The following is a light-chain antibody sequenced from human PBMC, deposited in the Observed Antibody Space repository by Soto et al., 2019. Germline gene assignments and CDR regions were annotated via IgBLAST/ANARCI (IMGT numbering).Light chain of an antibody. CDR1: SSDVGRYNY. CDR3: CSYAGTYVV. V-gene: IGLV2-11*01. J-gene: IGLJ2*01. CDR2: DVT. Sequence: QSALTQPRSVSGSPGQSVAISCAGTSSDVGRYNYVSWYQQYPGKAPKLIIYDVTKRPSGVPDRFSGSKSGNTASLTISGLQAEDEADYYCCSYAGTYVVFGGGTKLTVL.